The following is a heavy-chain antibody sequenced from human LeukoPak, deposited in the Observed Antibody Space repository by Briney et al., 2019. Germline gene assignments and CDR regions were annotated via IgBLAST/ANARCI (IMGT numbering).Heavy chain of an antibody. D-gene: IGHD5-18*01. CDR1: GFTFGSYG. CDR3: ARGPTRYSYGHYYYYYGMDV. V-gene: IGHV3-33*01. CDR2: IWYDGSNK. Sequence: GGSLRLSWAASGFTFGSYGMHWVRQAPGKGLEWVAVIWYDGSNKYYADSVKGRFTISRDNSKNTLYLQMNSLRAEDTAVYYCARGPTRYSYGHYYYYYGMDVWGQGTTVTVSS. J-gene: IGHJ6*02.